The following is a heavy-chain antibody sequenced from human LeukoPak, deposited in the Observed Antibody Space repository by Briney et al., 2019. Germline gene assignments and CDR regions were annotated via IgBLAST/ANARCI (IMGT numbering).Heavy chain of an antibody. J-gene: IGHJ6*03. V-gene: IGHV3-23*01. Sequence: QPGGSLRLSCAASGFTFSSYAMSWVRQAPGKVLEWVSAISGSGGSTYYADSVKGRFTISRDNSKNTLDLQMNSLRAEDTAVYYCAKDPTYYYYHYMDVWGKGTTVTVSS. CDR3: AKDPTYYYYHYMDV. CDR1: GFTFSSYA. CDR2: ISGSGGST.